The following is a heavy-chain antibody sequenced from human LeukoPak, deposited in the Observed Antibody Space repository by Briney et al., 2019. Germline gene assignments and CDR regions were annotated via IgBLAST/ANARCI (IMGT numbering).Heavy chain of an antibody. Sequence: PSETLSLTCTVSGGSISSYYWSWIRQPPGKGLEWIGYIYYSGSTNYNPSLKSRVTISVDTSKNQFSLKLSSVTAADTAVYYCARAVSSSWYIADYWGQGTLVTVSS. V-gene: IGHV4-59*01. D-gene: IGHD6-13*01. CDR3: ARAVSSSWYIADY. J-gene: IGHJ4*02. CDR2: IYYSGST. CDR1: GGSISSYY.